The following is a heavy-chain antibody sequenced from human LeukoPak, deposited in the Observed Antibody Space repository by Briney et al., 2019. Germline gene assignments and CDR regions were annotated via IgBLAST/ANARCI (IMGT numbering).Heavy chain of an antibody. CDR1: GGSISRSNW. V-gene: IGHV4-4*02. D-gene: IGHD3-3*01. Sequence: SETLSLTCAVSGGSISRSNWWSWVRQSPGKGLEWIGEIYDNGSTNYNPSLKSRVTISVDTSKNQFSLKLSSVTAADTAVYYCARDRSGYYGMAFDIWGQGTMVTVSS. CDR2: IYDNGST. J-gene: IGHJ3*02. CDR3: ARDRSGYYGMAFDI.